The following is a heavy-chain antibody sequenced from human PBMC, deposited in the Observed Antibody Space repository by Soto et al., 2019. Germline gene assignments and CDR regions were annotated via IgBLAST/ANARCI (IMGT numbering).Heavy chain of an antibody. CDR1: GGSISSSSYF. CDR3: ARHPSDFWFDP. D-gene: IGHD2-21*02. V-gene: IGHV4-39*01. CDR2: IYYSGST. J-gene: IGHJ5*02. Sequence: SETLSLTCSVSGGSISSSSYFWGWIRQPPGKGLEWIGSIYYSGSTYYNPSLKSRDTVSVDTSKNQFSLKLSSVTASDTAVYYCARHPSDFWFDPWGQGTLVTVSS.